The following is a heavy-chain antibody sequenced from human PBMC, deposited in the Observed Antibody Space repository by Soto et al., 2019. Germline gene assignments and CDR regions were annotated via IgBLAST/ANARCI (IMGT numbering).Heavy chain of an antibody. CDR1: AFTFSTYG. D-gene: IGHD3-10*01. J-gene: IGHJ4*02. CDR2: IWYDGSNK. V-gene: IGHV3-33*01. Sequence: QVQLVESGGGVVQPGRSLRLSCAASAFTFSTYGMHWVRQAPGKGLEWVAVIWYDGSNKYYADSVKGRFTISRDNSKNTLYLQMNSLRAEDTAVYYCARDGLGAVRGFDYWGQGTLVTVSS. CDR3: ARDGLGAVRGFDY.